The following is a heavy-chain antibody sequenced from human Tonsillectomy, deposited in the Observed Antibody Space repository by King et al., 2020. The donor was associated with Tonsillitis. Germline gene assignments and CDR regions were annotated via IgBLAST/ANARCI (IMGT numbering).Heavy chain of an antibody. CDR2: IYYSGST. J-gene: IGHJ6*02. V-gene: IGHV4-59*08. CDR3: ARLPSAYYYDSSGYFLSWRSYYGMDV. Sequence: QLQESGPGLVKPSETLSLTCTVSGGSISSYYWSWIRQPPGKGLEWIGYIYYSGSTNYNPSLKSRVTISVDTSKNQFSLKLSSVTAADTAVYYCARLPSAYYYDSSGYFLSWRSYYGMDVWGQGTTVTVSS. D-gene: IGHD3-22*01. CDR1: GGSISSYY.